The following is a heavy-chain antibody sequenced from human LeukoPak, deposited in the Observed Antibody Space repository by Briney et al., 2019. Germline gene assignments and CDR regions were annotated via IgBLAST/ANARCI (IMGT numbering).Heavy chain of an antibody. CDR2: INAGNGNT. J-gene: IGHJ4*02. Sequence: ASVKVSCKASGYTFTSCAMHWVRQAPGQRLEWMGWINAGNGNTKYSQKFQGRVTITRDTSASTAYMELSSLRSEDTAVYYCAGGDCGSTSCYGDFDYWGQGTLVTVSS. V-gene: IGHV1-3*01. CDR3: AGGDCGSTSCYGDFDY. CDR1: GYTFTSCA. D-gene: IGHD2-2*01.